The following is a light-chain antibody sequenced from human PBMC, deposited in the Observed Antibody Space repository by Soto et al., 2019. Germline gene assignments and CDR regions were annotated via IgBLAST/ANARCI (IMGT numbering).Light chain of an antibody. V-gene: IGKV2-28*01. CDR2: LGS. CDR1: QSLLHSNGYNY. Sequence: VLSPSPLSLPVTPGQPASISCRSSQSLLHSNGYNYLDWYLQKPGQSPQLLIYLGSNRSSGVPDRFSGSGSGTDFTLTIISLQAEDVAVYYCQQYYSSTPTFGQGTKVDI. J-gene: IGKJ1*01. CDR3: QQYYSSTPT.